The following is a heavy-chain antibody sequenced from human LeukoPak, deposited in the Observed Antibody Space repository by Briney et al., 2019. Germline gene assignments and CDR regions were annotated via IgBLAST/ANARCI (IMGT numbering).Heavy chain of an antibody. CDR3: ARGFGYYYGSGSLNAFDI. J-gene: IGHJ3*02. CDR1: GGSFSGYY. Sequence: PSETLSLTCAVYGGSFSGYYWSWIRQPPGKGLEWIGEINHSGSTNYNPSLKSRVTISVDMSKNQFSLKLSSVTAADTAVYYCARGFGYYYGSGSLNAFDIWGQGTMVTVSS. CDR2: INHSGST. D-gene: IGHD3-10*01. V-gene: IGHV4-34*01.